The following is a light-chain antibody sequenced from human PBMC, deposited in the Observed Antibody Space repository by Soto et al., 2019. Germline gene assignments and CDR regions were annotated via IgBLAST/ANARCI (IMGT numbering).Light chain of an antibody. J-gene: IGKJ3*01. Sequence: DMQLTQSPSFLSASVGDRVIITCRASQGISRYLVWYQQKLGEAPKLLIYATSTLQSGVPSRFSGSGSGTEFTLTISSLQPEDFATYYCQQLNNYPYSIFGPGTKLDIK. CDR1: QGISRY. CDR3: QQLNNYPYSI. CDR2: ATS. V-gene: IGKV1-9*01.